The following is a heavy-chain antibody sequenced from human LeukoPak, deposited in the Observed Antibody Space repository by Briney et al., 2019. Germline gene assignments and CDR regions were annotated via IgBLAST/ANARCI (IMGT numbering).Heavy chain of an antibody. Sequence: GGSLRLSCAASGFTFSSYVMSWVRQAPGKGLEWVSAISGSGGGTYYADSVKGRFTISRDNSKNTLYLQMNSLGAEDTAIYYCAEDRGTYYDSSDYYFFGYYFDYWGQGTLVSVSS. V-gene: IGHV3-23*01. CDR3: AEDRGTYYDSSDYYFFGYYFDY. CDR2: ISGSGGGT. CDR1: GFTFSSYV. J-gene: IGHJ4*02. D-gene: IGHD3-22*01.